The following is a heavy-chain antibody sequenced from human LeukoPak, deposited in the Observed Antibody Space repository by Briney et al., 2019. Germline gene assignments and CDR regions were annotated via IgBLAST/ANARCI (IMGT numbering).Heavy chain of an antibody. CDR1: GYTFTSYG. D-gene: IGHD3-9*01. CDR2: ISAYNGNT. Sequence: RASVKVSCKASGYTFTSYGISWVRQAPGQGLEWMGWISAYNGNTNYAQKLQGRVTMTTGTSTSTAYMELRSLRSDDTAVYYCARGSPGYFDWLSPFDYWGQGTLVTVSS. V-gene: IGHV1-18*01. CDR3: ARGSPGYFDWLSPFDY. J-gene: IGHJ4*02.